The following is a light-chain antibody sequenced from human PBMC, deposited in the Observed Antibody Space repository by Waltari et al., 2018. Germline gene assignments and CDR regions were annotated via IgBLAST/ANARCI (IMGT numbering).Light chain of an antibody. Sequence: SVLPQPPSASGAPGQRVTISCSGRNSNIGRHYVYWYQQLPGTAPKLLLYTDAQRAAGVPDRVSASKSGTSASLAIRGLRSEDEADYYCAAWDDSPSGHVVFGGGTRLTVL. J-gene: IGLJ2*01. V-gene: IGLV1-47*01. CDR3: AAWDDSPSGHVV. CDR2: TDA. CDR1: NSNIGRHY.